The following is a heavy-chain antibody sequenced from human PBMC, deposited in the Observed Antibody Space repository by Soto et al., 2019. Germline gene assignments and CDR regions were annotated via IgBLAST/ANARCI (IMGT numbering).Heavy chain of an antibody. CDR1: GFTFSTYS. CDR2: ITSSSSYI. J-gene: IGHJ6*02. Sequence: EVQLVESGGGLVKPGGSLRLSCTASGFTFSTYSMNWVRQAPGKGLEWVSSITSSSSYIYYADSVRGRFTISRDNAKSSVHLQVSSLRAEDTAVYYCARDRGYSYGFYYYDMDVWGQGTTVTVSS. CDR3: ARDRGYSYGFYYYDMDV. D-gene: IGHD5-18*01. V-gene: IGHV3-21*02.